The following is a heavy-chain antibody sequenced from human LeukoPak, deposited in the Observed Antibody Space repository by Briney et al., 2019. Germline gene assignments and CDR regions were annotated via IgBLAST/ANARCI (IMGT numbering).Heavy chain of an antibody. Sequence: ETLSLTCAVYGGSFSGYYWSWVRQAPGKGLEWLSYISSSSSTIYYADSVKGRFTISRDNAKNSLYVQMNSLRAEDTAVYYCAASVTTPGGVDYGMDVWGQGTTVTVSS. CDR1: GGSFSGYY. V-gene: IGHV3-48*01. CDR2: ISSSSSTI. J-gene: IGHJ6*02. CDR3: AASVTTPGGVDYGMDV. D-gene: IGHD3-16*01.